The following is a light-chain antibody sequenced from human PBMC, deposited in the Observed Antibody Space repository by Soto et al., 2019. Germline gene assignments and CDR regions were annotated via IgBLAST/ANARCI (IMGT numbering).Light chain of an antibody. CDR3: AAWDDSLSGREVV. J-gene: IGLJ2*01. V-gene: IGLV1-44*01. CDR2: SNN. CDR1: SSNIGSNT. Sequence: QSVLTQPPSASGTPGQRVTISCSGSSSNIGSNTVNWYQQLPGTAPKLLIYSNNQRPSGVPDRFSGSKSGTSASLAISGLQSEDEADYYCAAWDDSLSGREVVFGGGTKLTVL.